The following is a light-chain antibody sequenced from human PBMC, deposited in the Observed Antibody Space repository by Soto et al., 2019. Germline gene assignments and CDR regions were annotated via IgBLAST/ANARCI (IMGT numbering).Light chain of an antibody. Sequence: DIQMTQSPSTLSASVGDRVTITCRARQSISTWLAWYQQKPGKAPKLLIYKASSLESGVPSRFSGSGSGTEFTLTINNLQPDDFETYYCQQYNSLWSFGQGTKVEIK. CDR2: KAS. V-gene: IGKV1-5*03. CDR3: QQYNSLWS. CDR1: QSISTW. J-gene: IGKJ1*01.